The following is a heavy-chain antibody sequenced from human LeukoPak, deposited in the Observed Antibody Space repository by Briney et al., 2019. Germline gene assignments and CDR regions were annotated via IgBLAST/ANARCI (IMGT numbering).Heavy chain of an antibody. Sequence: GGTLRLSCAASGFTFSSYGMSWVRQAPGKGLEWVSSISSSSSYIYYADSVKGRFTISRDNAKNSLYLQMNSLRAEDTAVYYCARDQNSDTAMVVWDIWGQGTMVTVSS. D-gene: IGHD5-18*01. V-gene: IGHV3-21*01. CDR2: ISSSSSYI. CDR3: ARDQNSDTAMVVWDI. J-gene: IGHJ3*02. CDR1: GFTFSSYG.